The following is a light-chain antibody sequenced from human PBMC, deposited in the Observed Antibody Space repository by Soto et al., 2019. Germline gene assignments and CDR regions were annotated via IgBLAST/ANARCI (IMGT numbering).Light chain of an antibody. CDR3: QQYHSSPT. J-gene: IGKJ1*01. V-gene: IGKV1-5*01. CDR1: QSIGSW. CDR2: DAS. Sequence: DIQMTQSPSTLSASVGDRVTITCRASQSIGSWLAWYQQKPGKAPKLLIFDASTLEGGVPSRFSGSGSGTEFTLTISSLQPDDFATYYCQQYHSSPTFGQGTQVEI.